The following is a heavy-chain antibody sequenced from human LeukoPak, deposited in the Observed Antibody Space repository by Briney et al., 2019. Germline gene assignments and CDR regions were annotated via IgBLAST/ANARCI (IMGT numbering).Heavy chain of an antibody. CDR1: GYTVTSYG. D-gene: IGHD3-22*01. CDR2: ISAYNGNT. V-gene: IGHV1-18*01. Sequence: ASVKVSCKASGYTVTSYGISWVRQAPGQGLEWMGWISAYNGNTNYAQKLQGRVTMTTDTSTSTAYMELSSLRSDDTAVYYCARAGMIVEPSAQNDYWGQGTLVTVSS. J-gene: IGHJ4*02. CDR3: ARAGMIVEPSAQNDY.